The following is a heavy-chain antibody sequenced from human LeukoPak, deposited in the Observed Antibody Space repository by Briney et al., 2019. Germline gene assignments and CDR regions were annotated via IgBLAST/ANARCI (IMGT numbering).Heavy chain of an antibody. V-gene: IGHV3-66*01. CDR2: IYSVGST. J-gene: IGHJ4*02. CDR3: ARDPQADY. Sequence: QSGGSLRLSCAASGFTVSSHYMTWVRQAPGKGLEWVSIIYSVGSTYYADSVKGGFTISRDNSKNTLSLQMNSLRAEDTAVYYCARDPQADYWGQGTLVTVSS. CDR1: GFTVSSHY.